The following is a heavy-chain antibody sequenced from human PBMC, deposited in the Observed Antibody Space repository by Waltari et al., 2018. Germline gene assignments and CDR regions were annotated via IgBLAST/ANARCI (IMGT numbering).Heavy chain of an antibody. J-gene: IGHJ3*02. CDR3: ANLQSGSYADDAFDI. Sequence: QVRLVESGGGVVQPGGSLRLSCAASGFTFSSYGMHWVRQAPGKGLEWVAFIRYDGSNKYYADSVKGRFTISRDNSKNTLYLQMNSLRAEDTAVYYCANLQSGSYADDAFDIWGQGTMVTVSS. D-gene: IGHD1-26*01. V-gene: IGHV3-30*02. CDR1: GFTFSSYG. CDR2: IRYDGSNK.